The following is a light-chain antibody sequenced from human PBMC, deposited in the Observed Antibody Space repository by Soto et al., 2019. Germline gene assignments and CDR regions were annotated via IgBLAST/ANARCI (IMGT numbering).Light chain of an antibody. J-gene: IGKJ5*01. Sequence: EIVLTQSPGTLSLSPGERATLSCRASQSVSSSCLAWYQQKPGQAPRLLIYGASSRATGIPDRFSGSGSGTDFTLTISRLEPEDFAVYYCQQYGGSPITFGQGTRLEI. V-gene: IGKV3-20*01. CDR2: GAS. CDR3: QQYGGSPIT. CDR1: QSVSSSC.